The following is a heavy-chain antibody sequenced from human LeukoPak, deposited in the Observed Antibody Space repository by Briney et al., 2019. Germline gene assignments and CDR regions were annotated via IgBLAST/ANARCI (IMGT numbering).Heavy chain of an antibody. V-gene: IGHV4-59*12. J-gene: IGHJ4*02. CDR2: IYYSGST. Sequence: PSETLSLTCTVPGGSISSYYWSWIRQPPGKGLEWIGYIYYSGSTNYNPSLKSRVTISVDTSKNQFSLKLSSVTAADTAVYYCARETDVDTAMANFDYWGQGTLVTVSS. CDR1: GGSISSYY. D-gene: IGHD5-18*01. CDR3: ARETDVDTAMANFDY.